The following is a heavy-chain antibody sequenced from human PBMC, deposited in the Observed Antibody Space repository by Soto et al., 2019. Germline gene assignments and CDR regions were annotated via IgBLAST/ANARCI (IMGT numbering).Heavy chain of an antibody. CDR1: GYTFTSYD. CDR2: MNPNSGNT. D-gene: IGHD5-12*01. Sequence: ASVKVSFKASGYTFTSYDINWVRQATGQGLEWMGWMNPNSGNTEYAQKFQGRVTMTRNTSISTAYMELSSLRSEDTAVYFCARGAALVATIYFDAFDIWGQGTMVTVSS. CDR3: ARGAALVATIYFDAFDI. J-gene: IGHJ3*02. V-gene: IGHV1-8*01.